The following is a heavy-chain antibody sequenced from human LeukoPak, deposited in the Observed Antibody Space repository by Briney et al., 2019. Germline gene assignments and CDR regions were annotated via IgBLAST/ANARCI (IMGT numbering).Heavy chain of an antibody. D-gene: IGHD2-15*01. CDR1: GGSFSGYY. Sequence: SETLSLTCAVYGGSFSGYYWSWIRQPPGKGLEWIGEINHSGSTNYNPSLKSRVTISVDTSKNQFSLKLSSVTAADTAVYYCARGRSERYCSGGSCYSWGFRPWGQGTLVTVSS. CDR2: INHSGST. CDR3: ARGRSERYCSGGSCYSWGFRP. V-gene: IGHV4-34*01. J-gene: IGHJ5*02.